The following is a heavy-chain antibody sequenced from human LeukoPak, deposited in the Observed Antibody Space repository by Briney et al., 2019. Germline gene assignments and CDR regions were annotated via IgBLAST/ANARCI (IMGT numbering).Heavy chain of an antibody. V-gene: IGHV3-33*01. D-gene: IGHD3-3*01. CDR3: ARWEWPMGDYYYYYGMDV. CDR1: GFTFSSYG. Sequence: GRSLRLSCAASGFTFSSYGMHWVRQAPGKGLEWVAVIWYDGSDKYYADSVKGRFTISRDNSKNTLYLQMNSLRAEDTAVYYCARWEWPMGDYYYYYGMDVWGQGTTVTVSS. J-gene: IGHJ6*02. CDR2: IWYDGSDK.